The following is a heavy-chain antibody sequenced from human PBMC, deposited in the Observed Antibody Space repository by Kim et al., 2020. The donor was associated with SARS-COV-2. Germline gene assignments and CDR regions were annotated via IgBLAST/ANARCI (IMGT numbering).Heavy chain of an antibody. V-gene: IGHV3-11*03. CDR1: GFTFSDYY. J-gene: IGHJ4*02. CDR2: ISSSSSYT. CDR3: ARTDETYYDILTSYFDY. Sequence: GGSLRLSCAASGFTFSDYYMSWIRQAPGKGLEWVSYISSSSSYTNYADSVKGRFTISRDNTKNSLYLQMNSLRAEDTAVYYCARTDETYYDILTSYFDYWGQGTLVTVSS. D-gene: IGHD3-9*01.